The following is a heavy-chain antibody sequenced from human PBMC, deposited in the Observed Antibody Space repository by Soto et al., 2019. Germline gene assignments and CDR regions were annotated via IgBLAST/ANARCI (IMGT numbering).Heavy chain of an antibody. D-gene: IGHD6-6*01. CDR1: GGPISSGDYY. V-gene: IGHV4-30-4*01. CDR3: ARVGSSIATRPFDY. Sequence: SETLSLTCTVSGGPISSGDYYWSWIRQPPGKGLEWIGYIYYSGSTYYNPSLKSRVTISVDTSKNQFSLKLSSVTAADTAVYYCARVGSSIATRPFDYWGQGTLVTVPQ. CDR2: IYYSGST. J-gene: IGHJ4*02.